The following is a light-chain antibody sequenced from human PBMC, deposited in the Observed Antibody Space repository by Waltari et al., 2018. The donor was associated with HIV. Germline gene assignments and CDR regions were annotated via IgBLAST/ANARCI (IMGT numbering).Light chain of an antibody. CDR2: WAS. J-gene: IGKJ4*01. CDR3: QQYYTTPLS. CDR1: QSVLYSATKKNS. V-gene: IGKV4-1*01. Sequence: DCVMTKCHASLAVSLGAKATFHCKFSQSVLYSATKKNSLAWYQQKPGQPPKLLISWASTRESGVPARFSGSGSGTDFTLTINNLQAEDVAGYYCQQYYTTPLSFGGGTKVEIK.